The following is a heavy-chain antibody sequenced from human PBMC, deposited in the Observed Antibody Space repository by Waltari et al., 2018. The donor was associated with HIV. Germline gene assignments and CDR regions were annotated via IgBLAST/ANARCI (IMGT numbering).Heavy chain of an antibody. D-gene: IGHD6-19*01. CDR2: INHNGST. J-gene: IGHJ4*02. CDR1: GGYFSGYY. V-gene: IGHV4-34*01. CDR3: ARALVAGAGDYYFDY. Sequence: EQLKQWGAGLLKPSENLSLTCAVYGGYFSGYYWSWIRQPPGKGLEWIGEINHNGSTNYNPSLKSRVTISVDTSKNQFSLKLSSVTAADTAVYYCARALVAGAGDYYFDYWGQGTLVTVSS.